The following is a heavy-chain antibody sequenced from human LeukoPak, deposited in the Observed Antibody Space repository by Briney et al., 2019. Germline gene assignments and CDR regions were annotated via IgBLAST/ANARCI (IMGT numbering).Heavy chain of an antibody. CDR2: IYYSGST. CDR1: GGSISSVDYD. D-gene: IGHD2-15*01. V-gene: IGHV4-30-4*01. J-gene: IGHJ4*02. Sequence: PSQTLSLTCTVSGGSISSVDYDWRWIRQPPERSLEWIGYIYYSGSTYYNPSLKSRVTISVDTSKNQFSLKLSSVTAADTAVYYCARVYCSGGSCYSGGWSNFDYWGQGTLVTVSS. CDR3: ARVYCSGGSCYSGGWSNFDY.